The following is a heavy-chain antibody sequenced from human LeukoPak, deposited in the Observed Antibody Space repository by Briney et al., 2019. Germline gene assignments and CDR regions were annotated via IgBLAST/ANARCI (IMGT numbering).Heavy chain of an antibody. V-gene: IGHV1-18*01. CDR1: GYTFTSYG. D-gene: IGHD3-3*01. Sequence: GASVKVSCKASGYTFTSYGISWVRQAPGQGLEWMGWISAYNGNTNYAQKLQGRVTMTTDTSTSTAYMELRSLRSDDTAVYYCAREVFGSSADDPYDFWSGYWFDPWGQGTLVTVSS. J-gene: IGHJ5*02. CDR3: AREVFGSSADDPYDFWSGYWFDP. CDR2: ISAYNGNT.